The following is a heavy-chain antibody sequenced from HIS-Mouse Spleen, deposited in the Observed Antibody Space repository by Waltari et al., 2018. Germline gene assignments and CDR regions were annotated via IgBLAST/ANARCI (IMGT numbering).Heavy chain of an antibody. V-gene: IGHV4-59*01. CDR2: YYSGST. CDR1: GGAISSYY. J-gene: IGHJ2*01. Sequence: QLQLRESGPGLVKPLETLSLTCTVSGGAISSYYWRLIRHPPGKGLEWICYYSGSTNYNPSLKSRVTISVDTSKNQFSLKLSSVTAADTAVYYCARASRDLLLPRYFDLWGRGTLVTVSS. CDR3: ARASRDLLLPRYFDL.